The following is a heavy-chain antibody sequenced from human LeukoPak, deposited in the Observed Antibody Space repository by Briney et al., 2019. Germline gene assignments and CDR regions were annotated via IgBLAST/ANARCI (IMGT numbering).Heavy chain of an antibody. CDR1: GYSISSGYY. CDR3: ARGGESSSPDY. Sequence: SETLSLTCTVSGYSISSGYYWGWIRQPPGKGLEWIGSIYHSGSTYYNPSLKGRVTISVDTSKNQFSLKLSSVTAADTAVYYCARGGESSSPDYWGQGTLVTVSS. V-gene: IGHV4-38-2*02. D-gene: IGHD6-13*01. J-gene: IGHJ4*02. CDR2: IYHSGST.